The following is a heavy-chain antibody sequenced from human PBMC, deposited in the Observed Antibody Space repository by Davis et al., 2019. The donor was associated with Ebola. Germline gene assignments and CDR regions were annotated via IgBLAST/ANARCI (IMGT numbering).Heavy chain of an antibody. D-gene: IGHD6-19*01. CDR1: GFTFSTYA. CDR3: AKRATVKVAGANYYNAMDV. V-gene: IGHV3-23*01. J-gene: IGHJ6*04. CDR2: ISGSGGDP. Sequence: PGGSLRLSCAASGFTFSTYAMTWVRQAPGKGLEWVSRISGSGGDPHNADSVKGRFTISRDNSKNTLYLQMNSLRAEYTAVFYCAKRATVKVAGANYYNAMDVWGKGTTVTVSS.